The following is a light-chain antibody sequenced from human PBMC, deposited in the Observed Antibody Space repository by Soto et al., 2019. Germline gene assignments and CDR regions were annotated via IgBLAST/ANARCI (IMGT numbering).Light chain of an antibody. Sequence: VVSNSADALSFSPIDFPTLSFRASQSVSSNLAWHQQKPGQAPRILMYDASTRATGTSARFSGSGSGTEFTLTISSLQSEDFTVYCCQQSQNWPIRLGQRTRPAIK. V-gene: IGKV3-15*01. J-gene: IGKJ5*01. CDR1: QSVSSN. CDR2: DAS. CDR3: QQSQNWPIR.